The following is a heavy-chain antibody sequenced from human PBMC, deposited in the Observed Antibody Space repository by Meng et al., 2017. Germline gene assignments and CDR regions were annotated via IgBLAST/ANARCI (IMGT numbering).Heavy chain of an antibody. J-gene: IGHJ4*02. D-gene: IGHD2-15*01. Sequence: GESLKISCAASGLTFSSYSMNWVRQAPGKGLEWVSSISSSSSYIYYADSVKGRFTISRDNAKNSLYLQMNSLRAEDTAVYYCARASFRDRYCSGGSCATDYWGQGTLVTVSS. CDR3: ARASFRDRYCSGGSCATDY. CDR1: GLTFSSYS. V-gene: IGHV3-21*01. CDR2: ISSSSSYI.